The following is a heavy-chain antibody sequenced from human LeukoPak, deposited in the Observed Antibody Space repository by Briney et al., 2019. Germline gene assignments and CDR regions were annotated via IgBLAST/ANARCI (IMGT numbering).Heavy chain of an antibody. V-gene: IGHV1-2*02. CDR1: GYTFTGYY. J-gene: IGHJ4*02. CDR2: INPNSGGT. Sequence: ASVKVSCKASGYTFTGYYMHWVRQAPGQGLEWMGWINPNSGGTNYAQKFQGRATMTRDTSISTAYMELSRLRSDDTAVYYCARRSTPAPAGYYDSSGYYYDYWGQGTLVTVSS. D-gene: IGHD3-22*01. CDR3: ARRSTPAPAGYYDSSGYYYDY.